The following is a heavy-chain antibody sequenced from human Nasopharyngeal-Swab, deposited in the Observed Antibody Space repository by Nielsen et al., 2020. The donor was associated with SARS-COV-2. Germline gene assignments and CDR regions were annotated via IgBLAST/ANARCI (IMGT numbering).Heavy chain of an antibody. D-gene: IGHD2-21*01. CDR2: IIPIFGTA. V-gene: IGHV1-69*13. Sequence: SAKVSCKASAGTISSYSSSWVRQAPAQGLEWMGGIIPIFGTANYAQQFQGRVTITANESTSTAYMELSSLRSEDTAVYYCARAPYGPSIDWGQGTLVTVSS. CDR1: AGTISSYS. CDR3: ARAPYGPSID. J-gene: IGHJ4*02.